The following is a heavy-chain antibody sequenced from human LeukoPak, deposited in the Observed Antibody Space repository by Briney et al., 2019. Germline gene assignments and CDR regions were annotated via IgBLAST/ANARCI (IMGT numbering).Heavy chain of an antibody. Sequence: SETLSLTCAVYGGPFRGFFWSWNRQTPGKGLEWIGEINHSGSANYNPSLKSRVTISVDTSKNQVSLKLSSVTAADTAVYYCARSQTITFGGVIVIPDPLYWYFDLWGRGTLVTVSS. CDR1: GGPFRGFF. CDR2: INHSGSA. J-gene: IGHJ2*01. V-gene: IGHV4-34*01. D-gene: IGHD3-16*02. CDR3: ARSQTITFGGVIVIPDPLYWYFDL.